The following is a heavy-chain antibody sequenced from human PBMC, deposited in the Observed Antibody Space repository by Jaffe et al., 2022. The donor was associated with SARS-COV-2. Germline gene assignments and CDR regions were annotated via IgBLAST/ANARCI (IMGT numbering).Heavy chain of an antibody. CDR3: AKDYWGSRWVNYFDP. Sequence: QVQLVESGGGVVQPGRSLRLSCEASGFGFSNYGMHWVRQAPGKGLEWVAMTPYDGSGDYYADSVKGRFTISRDNSKNTLYLQMNGLRAEDTAVYYCAKDYWGSRWVNYFDPWGQGTLVTVSP. D-gene: IGHD6-19*01. J-gene: IGHJ5*02. V-gene: IGHV3-30*18. CDR1: GFGFSNYG. CDR2: TPYDGSGD.